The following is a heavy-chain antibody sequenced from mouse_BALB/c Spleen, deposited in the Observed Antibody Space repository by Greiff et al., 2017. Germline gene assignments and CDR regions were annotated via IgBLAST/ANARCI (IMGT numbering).Heavy chain of an antibody. D-gene: IGHD2-4*01. CDR3: ARKYYDYDGLWFAY. Sequence: VQVVESGPGLVAPSQSLSITCTVSGFSLSRYSVHWVRQPPGKGLEWLGMIWGGGSTDYNSALKSRLSISKDNSKSQVFLKMNSLQTDDTAMYYCARKYYDYDGLWFAYWGQGTLVTVSA. CDR1: GFSLSRYS. V-gene: IGHV2-6-4*01. CDR2: IWGGGST. J-gene: IGHJ3*01.